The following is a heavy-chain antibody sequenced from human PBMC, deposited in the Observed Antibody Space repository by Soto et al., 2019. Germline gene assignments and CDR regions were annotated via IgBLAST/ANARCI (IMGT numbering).Heavy chain of an antibody. CDR2: INHSGST. D-gene: IGHD2-2*01. CDR3: ARRRGGDCSSTSCYWSSYYGMDV. Sequence: TSETLSLTCAVYGGSFSGYYWSWIRQPPGKGLEWIGEINHSGSTNYNPSLKSRVTISVDTSKNQFSLKLSSVTAADTAVYYCARRRGGDCSSTSCYWSSYYGMDVWGQGTTVTVSS. CDR1: GGSFSGYY. J-gene: IGHJ6*02. V-gene: IGHV4-34*01.